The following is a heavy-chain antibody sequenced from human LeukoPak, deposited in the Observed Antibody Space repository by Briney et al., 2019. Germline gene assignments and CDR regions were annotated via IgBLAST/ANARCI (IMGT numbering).Heavy chain of an antibody. J-gene: IGHJ4*02. V-gene: IGHV3-21*01. CDR2: ISSSSYI. D-gene: IGHD1-26*01. CDR3: ARARAGSYLAFDY. Sequence: GGSLRLSCAASGFXFSSYSINWVRQAPGKGLEWVSGISSSSYIYYADSVKGRFTISRDNAKNSLYLQMNSLRAVDTAVYYCARARAGSYLAFDYWGQGTLVTVSS. CDR1: GFXFSSYS.